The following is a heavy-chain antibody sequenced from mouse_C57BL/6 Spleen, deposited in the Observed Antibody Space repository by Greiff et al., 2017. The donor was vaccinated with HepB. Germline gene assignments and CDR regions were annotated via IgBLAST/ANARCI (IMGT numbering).Heavy chain of an antibody. CDR2: IYPGDGDT. D-gene: IGHD1-1*01. CDR3: ARGSYFDY. J-gene: IGHJ2*01. Sequence: VQGVESGPELVKPGASVKISCKASGYAFSSSWMNWVKQRPGKGLEWIGRIYPGDGDTNYNGKFKGKATLTADKSSSTAYMQLSSLTSEDSAVYFCARGSYFDYWGQGTTLTVSS. CDR1: GYAFSSSW. V-gene: IGHV1-82*01.